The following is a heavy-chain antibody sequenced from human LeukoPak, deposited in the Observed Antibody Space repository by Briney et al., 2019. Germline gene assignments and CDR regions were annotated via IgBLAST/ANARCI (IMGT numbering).Heavy chain of an antibody. CDR3: AKYGVPTSRRAYHFDY. CDR2: ISGSGGST. Sequence: HTGGSLRLSCAASGFTFSSYSMSWVRQAPGKGLEWVSAISGSGGSTYYADSVKGRFTISRDNSKNTLYLQMNSLRAEDTAVYYCAKYGVPTSRRAYHFDYWGQGTLVTVSS. J-gene: IGHJ4*02. D-gene: IGHD5-24*01. V-gene: IGHV3-23*01. CDR1: GFTFSSYS.